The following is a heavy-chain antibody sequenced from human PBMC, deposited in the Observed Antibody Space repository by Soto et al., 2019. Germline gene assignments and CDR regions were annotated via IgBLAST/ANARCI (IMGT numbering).Heavy chain of an antibody. J-gene: IGHJ5*02. CDR2: IYYSGST. V-gene: IGHV4-30-4*01. Sequence: QVQLQESGPGLVKPSQTLSLTCTVSGGSISSGDYYWSWIRQPPGKGLEWIGYIYYSGSTYYNPSLTSRVTISVDTSKNQFSLKLSSVTAADTAVYYCARDKGPITMVRGGWFDPWGQGTLVTVSS. D-gene: IGHD3-10*01. CDR1: GGSISSGDYY. CDR3: ARDKGPITMVRGGWFDP.